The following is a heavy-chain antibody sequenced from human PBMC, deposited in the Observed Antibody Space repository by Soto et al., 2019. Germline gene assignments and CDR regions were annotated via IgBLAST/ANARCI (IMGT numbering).Heavy chain of an antibody. J-gene: IGHJ6*02. CDR2: ISYDGSNK. Sequence: GGSLRLSCAASGFTFSSYAMHWVRQAPGKGLEWVAVISYDGSNKYYADSVKGRFTISRDNSKNTLYLQMSSLRAEDTAVYYCARGLITMVRGVIITKGYYYGMDVWGQGTTVTVSS. CDR1: GFTFSSYA. V-gene: IGHV3-30-3*01. D-gene: IGHD3-10*01. CDR3: ARGLITMVRGVIITKGYYYGMDV.